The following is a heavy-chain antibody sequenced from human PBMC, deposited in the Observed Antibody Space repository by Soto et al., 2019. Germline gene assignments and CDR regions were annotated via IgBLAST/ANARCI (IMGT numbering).Heavy chain of an antibody. J-gene: IGHJ4*02. D-gene: IGHD6-13*01. CDR1: GFTFSNDW. CDR3: TRGAPSGTFYDY. Sequence: GGSLRLSCAASGFTFSNDWMTWVRRAPGKGLEWIGRIKSKRDGGTIDDAAPVRGRFTISRDDSTNTLYLQMNNLKTEDTAIYYCTRGAPSGTFYDYWGQGTLVTVSS. V-gene: IGHV3-15*01. CDR2: IKSKRDGGTI.